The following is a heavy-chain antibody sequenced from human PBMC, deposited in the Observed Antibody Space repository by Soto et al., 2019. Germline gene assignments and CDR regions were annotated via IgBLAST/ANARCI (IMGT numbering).Heavy chain of an antibody. J-gene: IGHJ4*02. D-gene: IGHD7-27*01. CDR3: VSQRHWARPFES. V-gene: IGHV3-7*03. CDR2: IRQDGGAQ. CDR1: GFTFTTYW. Sequence: EVQLVESGGGLAQPGGSLRLSCVASGFTFTTYWMSWVRQAPGKGLEWVANIRQDGGAQYYVDSVKGRFTISRDNAKNSVYLQMDSLRAEDTAVYYCVSQRHWARPFESWGQGTLVNVSS.